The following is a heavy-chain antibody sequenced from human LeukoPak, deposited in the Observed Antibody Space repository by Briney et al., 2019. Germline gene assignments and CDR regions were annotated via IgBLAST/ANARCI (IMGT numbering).Heavy chain of an antibody. V-gene: IGHV3-23*01. J-gene: IGHJ4*02. Sequence: GGSLRLSCAASGFTFSSYAMSWVRQAPGKGLEWVSAISGSGGSTSYAESVKGRFTISRDNSKNTLYLQVNSLRAEDMAVYYCAKEMFGWYFDYWGQGTLVTVSS. CDR1: GFTFSSYA. D-gene: IGHD6-19*01. CDR2: ISGSGGST. CDR3: AKEMFGWYFDY.